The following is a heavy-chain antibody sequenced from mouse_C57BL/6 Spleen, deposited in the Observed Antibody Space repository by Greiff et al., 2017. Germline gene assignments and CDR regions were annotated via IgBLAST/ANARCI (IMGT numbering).Heavy chain of an antibody. D-gene: IGHD2-10*01. CDR2: IWSGGST. V-gene: IGHV2-2*01. CDR3: ARDAYYRNYENYFDY. CDR1: GFSLTSYG. J-gene: IGHJ2*01. Sequence: QVQLKESGPGLVQPSQSLSITCTVSGFSLTSYGVHWVRQSPGKGLEWLGVIWSGGSTDYNAAFITRLSISKDNSKSQVFFKMISLQADDTAIYYFARDAYYRNYENYFDYWGQGTTLTVSS.